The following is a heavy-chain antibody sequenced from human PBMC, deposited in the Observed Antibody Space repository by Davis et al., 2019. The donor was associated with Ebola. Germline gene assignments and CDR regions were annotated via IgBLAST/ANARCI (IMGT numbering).Heavy chain of an antibody. V-gene: IGHV3-74*01. CDR2: INSDGSST. CDR3: ASERWLQYFDY. CDR1: GFTFSSYW. J-gene: IGHJ4*02. D-gene: IGHD5-24*01. Sequence: HTGGSLRLSCPTSGFTFSSYWMHWVRHAPGKGLAWVSRINSDGSSTSYADSVKGRYTISRDNAKNTLYLQMNSLRAEDTAVYYCASERWLQYFDYWGQGTLVTVSS.